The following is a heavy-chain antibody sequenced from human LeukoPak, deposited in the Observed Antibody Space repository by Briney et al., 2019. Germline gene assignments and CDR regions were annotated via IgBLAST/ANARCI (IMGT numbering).Heavy chain of an antibody. J-gene: IGHJ4*02. D-gene: IGHD3-10*01. V-gene: IGHV3-48*04. CDR1: GFTFSSYS. Sequence: SGGSLRLSCAASGFTFSSYSMNWVRQAPGKGLEWDSYISSSSSTIYYADSVKGRFTISRDNAKNSLYLQMNSLRAEDTAVYYCAREYGSGSPPDYWGQGTLVTVSS. CDR3: AREYGSGSPPDY. CDR2: ISSSSSTI.